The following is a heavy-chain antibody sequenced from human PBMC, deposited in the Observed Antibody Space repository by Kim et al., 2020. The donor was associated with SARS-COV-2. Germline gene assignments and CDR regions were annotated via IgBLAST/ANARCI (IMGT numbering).Heavy chain of an antibody. CDR3: ARRGYYYYGMDV. Sequence: YYANSGKGLFTIYRDNTKNSLYMQLNSLRAEDKAVYYCARRGYYYYGMDVWGQGTTVTVSS. V-gene: IGHV3-11*01. J-gene: IGHJ6*02.